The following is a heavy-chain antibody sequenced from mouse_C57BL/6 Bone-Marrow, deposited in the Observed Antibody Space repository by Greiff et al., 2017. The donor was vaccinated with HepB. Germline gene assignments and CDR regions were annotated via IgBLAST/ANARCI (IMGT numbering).Heavy chain of an antibody. CDR3: AYYYGRSVGYFDY. CDR1: GFTFSDYG. Sequence: EVKLMESGGGLVKPGGSLKLSCAASGFTFSDYGMHWVRQAPEKGLEWVAYISSGSSTIYYADTVKGRFTISRDNAKNTLFLQMTRLRSEDTAMYYCAYYYGRSVGYFDYWGQGTTLTVSS. D-gene: IGHD1-1*01. J-gene: IGHJ2*01. V-gene: IGHV5-17*01. CDR2: ISSGSSTI.